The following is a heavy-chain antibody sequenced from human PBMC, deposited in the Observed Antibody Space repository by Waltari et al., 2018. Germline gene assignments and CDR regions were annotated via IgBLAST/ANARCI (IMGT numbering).Heavy chain of an antibody. Sequence: QVQLQESGPGLVKPSETLSLTCTVSGGSISSYYWSWIRQPPGKGLEWIGYIYYSGSTNSHPSLQSRVTIAVDTSKNQFSLKLSSVTAADTAVYYCARYGPPGAAVPAGYYYYYYMDVWGKGTTVTISS. CDR2: IYYSGST. D-gene: IGHD2-2*01. CDR3: ARYGPPGAAVPAGYYYYYYMDV. CDR1: GGSISSYY. J-gene: IGHJ6*03. V-gene: IGHV4-59*01.